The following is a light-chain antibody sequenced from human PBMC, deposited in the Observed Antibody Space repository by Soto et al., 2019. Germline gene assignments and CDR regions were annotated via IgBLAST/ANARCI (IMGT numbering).Light chain of an antibody. V-gene: IGKV3-20*01. J-gene: IGKJ2*01. CDR2: GVF. CDR3: QHYDGSPRT. Sequence: ETVLTQSPGTVSLSPGERATLSCTTSQSVRSNYLAWYQQKPGQAPRLLIYGVFNRATGIPDRFNGSGSETDFTLTISGLEPEDSAVYYCQHYDGSPRTFGQGTKVEI. CDR1: QSVRSNY.